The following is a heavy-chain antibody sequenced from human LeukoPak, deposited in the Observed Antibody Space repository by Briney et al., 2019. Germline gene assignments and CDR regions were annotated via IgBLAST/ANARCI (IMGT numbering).Heavy chain of an antibody. CDR1: GGSFSGYY. Sequence: SETLSLTCAVYGGSFSGYYWSWIRQPPGKGLEWIGEINHSGSTNYNPSLKSRVTISVDTSKNQFSLKLSSVTAADTAVYYCARGQSSGWSPRAGWFDPWGQGTLVTVSS. D-gene: IGHD6-19*01. CDR3: ARGQSSGWSPRAGWFDP. V-gene: IGHV4-34*01. J-gene: IGHJ5*02. CDR2: INHSGST.